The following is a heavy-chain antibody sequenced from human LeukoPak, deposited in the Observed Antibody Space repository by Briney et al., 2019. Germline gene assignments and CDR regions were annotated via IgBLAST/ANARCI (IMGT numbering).Heavy chain of an antibody. CDR2: ISAGGDST. Sequence: GGSLILSCAASGFSFNSQGMNWIRQAPGKGLEWVSGISAGGDSTYYADTVKGRFTTSRDNSKNTLYLQMNSLRAEDTAVYYCAKRDYDILTGYYHAYWGQGTLLTVSS. CDR3: AKRDYDILTGYYHAY. CDR1: GFSFNSQG. V-gene: IGHV3-23*01. J-gene: IGHJ4*02. D-gene: IGHD3-9*01.